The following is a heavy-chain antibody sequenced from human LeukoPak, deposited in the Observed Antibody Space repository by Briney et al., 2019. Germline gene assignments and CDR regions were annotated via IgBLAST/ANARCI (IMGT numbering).Heavy chain of an antibody. CDR3: ARRPGLERYYFDY. Sequence: PGGSLRLSCAASGFTFSSYAMSWVHQAPGKGLQWVSTISGSGGSTYYAGSVKGRFTISRDNSKSTLYLQMNSLRAEDAALYFCARRPGLERYYFDYWGQGTLVTVSS. J-gene: IGHJ4*02. CDR2: ISGSGGST. V-gene: IGHV3-23*01. CDR1: GFTFSSYA. D-gene: IGHD1-1*01.